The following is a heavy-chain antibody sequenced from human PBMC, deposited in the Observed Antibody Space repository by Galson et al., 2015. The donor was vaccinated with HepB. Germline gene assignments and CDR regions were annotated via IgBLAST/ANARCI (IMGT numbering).Heavy chain of an antibody. CDR2: ARNKAYNYIT. J-gene: IGHJ4*02. Sequence: SLRLSCAASGFTFSDHYIDWVRQAPGQGLEWVGRARNKAYNYITQYAASVKDRFSISRDDSKNSVYLQMNSLKTEDTAVYYCARLSHYGSGSYQYFDYWGQRTLVTVSS. D-gene: IGHD3-10*01. CDR1: GFTFSDHY. V-gene: IGHV3-72*01. CDR3: ARLSHYGSGSYQYFDY.